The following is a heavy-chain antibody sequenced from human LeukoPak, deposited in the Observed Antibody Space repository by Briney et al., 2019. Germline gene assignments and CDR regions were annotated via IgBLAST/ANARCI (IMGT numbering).Heavy chain of an antibody. CDR3: ATGGWLVENGY. Sequence: GGSLRLSCAASGFTFSSYAMSWVRQAPGKGLEWVSAISGNGGSTYYADSVKGRFTISRDNSKNTLYLQMNSLRAEDTAVYYCATGGWLVENGYWGQGTLVTVSS. D-gene: IGHD6-19*01. CDR2: ISGNGGST. J-gene: IGHJ4*02. V-gene: IGHV3-23*01. CDR1: GFTFSSYA.